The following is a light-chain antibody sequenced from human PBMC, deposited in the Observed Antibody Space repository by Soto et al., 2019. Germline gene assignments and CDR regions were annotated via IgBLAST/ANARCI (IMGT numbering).Light chain of an antibody. CDR3: QQYNDWPPIT. CDR2: YAS. Sequence: EIMMTQSPATLSVSPGESATLSCRASQSVRNNLAWYQHKPGQAPRLLIYYASTRPTGIPARFSGSGSGREFTLTISSLQSEDFALYYCQQYNDWPPITFGQGTRLEIK. J-gene: IGKJ5*01. CDR1: QSVRNN. V-gene: IGKV3-15*01.